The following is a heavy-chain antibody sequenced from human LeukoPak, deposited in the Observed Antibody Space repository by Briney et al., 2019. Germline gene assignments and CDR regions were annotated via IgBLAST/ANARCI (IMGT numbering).Heavy chain of an antibody. CDR1: GGSISGGGYS. CDR2: IYESGKT. CDR3: AREGGTWFDT. Sequence: SETLSLTCGISGGSISGGGYSWSWIRQPPGKGLEWLGNIYESGKTDYNPSLEGRLTMSIDISKNHFSLNLNSVTAADTAVYYCAREGGTWFDTWGQGTLVTVSS. D-gene: IGHD2-15*01. J-gene: IGHJ5*02. V-gene: IGHV4-30-2*01.